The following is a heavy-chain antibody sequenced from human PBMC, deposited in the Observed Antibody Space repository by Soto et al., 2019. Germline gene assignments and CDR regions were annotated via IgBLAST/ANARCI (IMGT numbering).Heavy chain of an antibody. J-gene: IGHJ6*02. CDR2: IYYSGST. CDR1: GGSISSGGYY. Sequence: LCGGSISSGGYYWSWIRQHPGKGLEWIRYIYYSGSTYYNPSLKSRVTISVDTSKNQFSLKLSSVTAADTAVYYCAASCVGCGGFNYYGMDVWGQGTTVTVSS. D-gene: IGHD2-21*01. V-gene: IGHV4-31*02. CDR3: AASCVGCGGFNYYGMDV.